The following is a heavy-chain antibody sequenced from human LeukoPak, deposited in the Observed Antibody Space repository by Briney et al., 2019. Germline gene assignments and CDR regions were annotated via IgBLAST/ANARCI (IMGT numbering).Heavy chain of an antibody. CDR1: GYTFTGYY. CDR2: INPNSGRT. V-gene: IGHV1-2*02. Sequence: GASVKVSCKASGYTFTGYYMHWVRQAPGQGLEWMGWINPNSGRTNYAQNFQGRVTMTRDPSISTAYMELSGLTSNDTAAYYCAXXXXXSSSWYFPPFDPWGQGTLVTVSS. J-gene: IGHJ5*02. D-gene: IGHD6-13*01. CDR3: AXXXXXSSSWYFPPFDP.